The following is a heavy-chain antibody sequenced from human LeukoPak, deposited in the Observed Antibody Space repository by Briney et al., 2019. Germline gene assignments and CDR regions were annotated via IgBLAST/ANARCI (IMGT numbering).Heavy chain of an antibody. Sequence: GRSLRLSCAASGFTFSSYGMHWVRQAPGKGLEWVAVIWYDGSNKYYADSVKGRFTISRDNSKNTLYLQMNSLRAEDTAAYYCASSSAWYEPIDYWGQGTLVTVSS. CDR2: IWYDGSNK. CDR3: ASSSAWYEPIDY. V-gene: IGHV3-33*01. D-gene: IGHD6-19*01. J-gene: IGHJ4*02. CDR1: GFTFSSYG.